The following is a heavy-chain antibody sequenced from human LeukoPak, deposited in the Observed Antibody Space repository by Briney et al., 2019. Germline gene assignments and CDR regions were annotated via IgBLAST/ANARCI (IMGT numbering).Heavy chain of an antibody. D-gene: IGHD3-9*01. CDR1: GFTFSHYG. V-gene: IGHV3-23*01. Sequence: GGSLRLSCAASGFTFSHYGMSWVRQAPGKGLEWVSAISGSSGSTHYADSVKGRFTISRDNSKNTLYLQMNSLRAEDTAVYYCAKGDFNILTGYSHYYYMDVWGKGTTVTISS. CDR2: ISGSSGST. CDR3: AKGDFNILTGYSHYYYMDV. J-gene: IGHJ6*03.